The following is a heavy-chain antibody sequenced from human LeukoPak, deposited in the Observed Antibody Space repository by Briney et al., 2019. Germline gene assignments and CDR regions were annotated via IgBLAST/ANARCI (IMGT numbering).Heavy chain of an antibody. J-gene: IGHJ6*03. CDR2: IYSGSST. CDR3: ARDSRSSIWYRLRYYYYYMDV. CDR1: GFTVSSNY. D-gene: IGHD6-13*01. V-gene: IGHV3-53*01. Sequence: GGSPRLXCAASGFTVSSNYMSWVRQAPGKVLEWVSVIYSGSSTYYADSVKGRFTISRDNSKNTLYLQMNSLRAEDTAVYYCARDSRSSIWYRLRYYYYYMDVWGKGTTVTVSS.